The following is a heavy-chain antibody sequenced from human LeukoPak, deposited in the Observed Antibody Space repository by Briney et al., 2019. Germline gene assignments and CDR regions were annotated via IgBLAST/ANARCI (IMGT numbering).Heavy chain of an antibody. CDR1: GYTLTELS. V-gene: IGHV1-24*01. CDR2: FDPEDGET. Sequence: ASVKVSCKVSGYTLTELSMHWVRQAPGKGLEWVGGFDPEDGETIYAQKFQGRVTITADESTSTAYMELSSLRSDDTAVYYCARLGNCRETNCYSDYYYMDVWGKGTTIIVSS. D-gene: IGHD2-2*02. CDR3: ARLGNCRETNCYSDYYYMDV. J-gene: IGHJ6*03.